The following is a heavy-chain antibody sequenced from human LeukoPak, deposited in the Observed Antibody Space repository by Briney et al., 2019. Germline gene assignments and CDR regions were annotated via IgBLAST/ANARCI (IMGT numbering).Heavy chain of an antibody. CDR1: GGTFSSYA. CDR3: ARGPSEYSSSSDTFDI. J-gene: IGHJ3*02. CDR2: IIPIFGTA. D-gene: IGHD6-6*01. V-gene: IGHV1-69*06. Sequence: GASVKVSCKASGGTFSSYAISWVRQAPGQGLKWMGGIIPIFGTANYAQKFQGRVTITADKSTSTVYMELSSLRSEDTAVYYCARGPSEYSSSSDTFDIWGQGTMVTVSS.